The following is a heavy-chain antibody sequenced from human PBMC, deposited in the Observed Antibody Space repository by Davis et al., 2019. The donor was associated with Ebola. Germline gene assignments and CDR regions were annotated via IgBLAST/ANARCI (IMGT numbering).Heavy chain of an antibody. J-gene: IGHJ6*02. V-gene: IGHV3-23*01. CDR2: ISGSGGST. CDR3: AREGPIAAAGTFYYYYGMDV. CDR1: GFTFSSYA. D-gene: IGHD6-13*01. Sequence: PGGSLRLSCAASGFTFSSYAMSWVRQAPGKGLEWVSAISGSGGSTYYADSVKGRFTISRDNAKNSLYLQMNSLRAEDTAVYYCAREGPIAAAGTFYYYYGMDVWGQGTTVTVSS.